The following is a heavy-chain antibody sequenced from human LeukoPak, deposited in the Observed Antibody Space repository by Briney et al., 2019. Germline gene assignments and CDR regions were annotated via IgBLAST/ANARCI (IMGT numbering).Heavy chain of an antibody. CDR1: GGSISGYY. Sequence: SETLSLTCTVSGGSISGYYWSWIRQPPGKGLEWIGGSTNYNPSLKSRVTISVDMSKNQFSLRLSSVTAADTAVYYCAMSYSGSYPNFDYWGQGTLVTVSS. D-gene: IGHD1-26*01. J-gene: IGHJ4*02. CDR2: GST. CDR3: AMSYSGSYPNFDY. V-gene: IGHV4-59*01.